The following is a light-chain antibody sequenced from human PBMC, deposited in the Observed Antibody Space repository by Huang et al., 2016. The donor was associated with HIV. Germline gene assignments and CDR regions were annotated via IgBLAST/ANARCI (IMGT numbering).Light chain of an antibody. CDR3: MQASHGAAT. CDR2: KLS. CDR1: QSLVYGDGNIY. Sequence: DVLLTQSPLSLPVTLGQPAFITCKSNQSLVYGDGNIYLNCFHQRPGHSPRSLIYKLSNRDSGVPDRFSAGGSGSDFTLWISEVEAEDVGDYYCMQASHGAATFGQGTRVDIK. V-gene: IGKV2-30*01. J-gene: IGKJ1*01.